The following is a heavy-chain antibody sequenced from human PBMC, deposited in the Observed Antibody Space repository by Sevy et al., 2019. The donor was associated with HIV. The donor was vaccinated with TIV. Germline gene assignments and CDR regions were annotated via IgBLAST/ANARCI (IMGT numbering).Heavy chain of an antibody. CDR1: GFTFRNYA. J-gene: IGHJ3*02. CDR3: TKDQAESSGYYPLGAFDI. Sequence: GGSLRLSCAASGFTFRNYAMNWVRRGPGKGLEWVSTVSGSGKSTDYADSVKGRFTISRDNSKNTLYLQMNSLRAEDTAVYYCTKDQAESSGYYPLGAFDIWGQGTMVTVSS. D-gene: IGHD3-22*01. CDR2: VSGSGKST. V-gene: IGHV3-23*01.